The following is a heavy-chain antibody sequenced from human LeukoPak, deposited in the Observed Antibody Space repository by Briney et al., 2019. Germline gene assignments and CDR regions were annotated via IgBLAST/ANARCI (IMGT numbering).Heavy chain of an antibody. CDR2: INPSGGST. V-gene: IGHV1-46*01. J-gene: IGHJ3*02. CDR3: AMHQDDSSGYYYVSDAFDI. D-gene: IGHD3-22*01. Sequence: ASVKVSCKASGYTFTSYGISWVRQAPGQGLEWMGIINPSGGSTSYAQKFQDRVTMTRDTSTSTVYMELSSLRSEDTAVYYCAMHQDDSSGYYYVSDAFDIWGQGTMVTVSS. CDR1: GYTFTSYG.